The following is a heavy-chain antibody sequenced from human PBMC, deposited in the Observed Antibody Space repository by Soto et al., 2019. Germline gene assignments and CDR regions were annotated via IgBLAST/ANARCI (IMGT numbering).Heavy chain of an antibody. Sequence: ASVKVSCKASGYTFTSYGISWARQAPGQGLEWMGWISAYNGNTNYAQKLQGRVTMTTDTSTSTAYMELRSLRSDDSAVYYCARVQWLDDDAFDIWGQGTMVTVSS. V-gene: IGHV1-18*01. CDR1: GYTFTSYG. CDR3: ARVQWLDDDAFDI. J-gene: IGHJ3*02. D-gene: IGHD6-19*01. CDR2: ISAYNGNT.